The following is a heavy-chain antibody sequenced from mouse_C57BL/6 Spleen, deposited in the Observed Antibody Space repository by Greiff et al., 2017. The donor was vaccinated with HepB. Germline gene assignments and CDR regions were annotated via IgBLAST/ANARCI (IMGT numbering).Heavy chain of an antibody. J-gene: IGHJ2*01. CDR2: IDPSDSYT. CDR1: GYTFTSYW. D-gene: IGHD3-3*01. Sequence: QVQLQQSGAELVKPGASVKLSCKASGYTFTSYWMQWVKQRPGQGLEWIGEIDPSDSYTNYNQKFKGKATLTVDTSSSTAYMQLSSLTSEDSAVYYCARGGTLAPYFDYWGQGTTLTVSS. CDR3: ARGGTLAPYFDY. V-gene: IGHV1-50*01.